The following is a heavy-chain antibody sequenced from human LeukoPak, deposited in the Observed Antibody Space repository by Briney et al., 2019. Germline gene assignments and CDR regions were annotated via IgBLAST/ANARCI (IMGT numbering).Heavy chain of an antibody. Sequence: AGGSLRLSCAASGFTFSSYGMHWVRQAPGKGLEWVAVISYDGSNKYYADSVKGRFTISRGNSKNTLYLQMNSLRAEDTAVYYCAKDWAAFDIWGQGTMVTVSS. CDR1: GFTFSSYG. CDR3: AKDWAAFDI. CDR2: ISYDGSNK. D-gene: IGHD3-16*01. V-gene: IGHV3-30*18. J-gene: IGHJ3*02.